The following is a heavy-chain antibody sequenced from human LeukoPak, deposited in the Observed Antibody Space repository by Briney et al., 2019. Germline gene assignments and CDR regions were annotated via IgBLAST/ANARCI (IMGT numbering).Heavy chain of an antibody. CDR1: GFTFGDYA. J-gene: IGHJ6*04. CDR3: AKDQGDYYYYGMDV. CDR2: IGGTGFNT. V-gene: IGHV3-23*01. Sequence: GASLRLSCAASGFTFGDYAVSWVRQAPGKGLEWVSTIGGTGFNTYYADSLKGRFTISRDNSKNTLYLQMNSLRAEDTAVYYCAKDQGDYYYYGMDVWGKGTTVTVSS.